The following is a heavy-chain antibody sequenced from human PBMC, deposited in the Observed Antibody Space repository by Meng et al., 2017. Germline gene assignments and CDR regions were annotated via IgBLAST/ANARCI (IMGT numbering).Heavy chain of an antibody. V-gene: IGHV4-4*02. D-gene: IGHD6-19*01. CDR2: IYHSGST. Sequence: VQLCASGPGLAQPSGTWSLTAAAPGGSLSCSNWWSWVRQPPGKGLEWIGEIYHSGSTNYNPSLKSRVTISVDKSKNQFSLKLSSVTAADTAVYYCARDRGAVAGTNFDYWGQGTLVTVSS. CDR1: GGSLSCSNW. J-gene: IGHJ4*02. CDR3: ARDRGAVAGTNFDY.